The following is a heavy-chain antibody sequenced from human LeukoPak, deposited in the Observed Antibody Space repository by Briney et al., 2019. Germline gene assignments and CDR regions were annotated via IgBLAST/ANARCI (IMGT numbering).Heavy chain of an antibody. CDR3: ARVGGELLQYFDY. V-gene: IGHV4-59*01. CDR2: IYYSGST. J-gene: IGHJ4*02. Sequence: PSETLSLTCTVSGGSISSYYWSWIRQPPGKGLEWIGYIYYSGSTNYNPSLKSRVTISVDTSKNQFSLKLSSVTAADTAVYYCARVGGELLQYFDYWGRGTLVTVSS. CDR1: GGSISSYY. D-gene: IGHD1-26*01.